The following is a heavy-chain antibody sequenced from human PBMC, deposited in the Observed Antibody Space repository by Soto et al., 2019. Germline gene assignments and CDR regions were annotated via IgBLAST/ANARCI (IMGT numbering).Heavy chain of an antibody. CDR2: IWYDGSNK. CDR1: GFTFSSYG. V-gene: IGHV3-33*01. J-gene: IGHJ4*02. CDR3: ARDLFPYYFDY. Sequence: PGGSLRLSCAASGFTFSSYGMHWVRQAPGKGLEWVAVIWYDGSNKYYADSVKGRFTISRDNSKNTLYLQMNSLRAEDTAVYYCARDLFPYYFDYWGQGXLVTVYS. D-gene: IGHD2-21*01.